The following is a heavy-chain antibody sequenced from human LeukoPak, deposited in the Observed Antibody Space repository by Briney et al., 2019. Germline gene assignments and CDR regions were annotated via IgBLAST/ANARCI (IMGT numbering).Heavy chain of an antibody. Sequence: SVKVSCKASGYTFTSYGISWVRQAPGQGLEWMGGIIPIFGTANYAQKFQGRVTITADESTSTAYMELSSLRSEDTAVYYCARPSSGWYPTDFQHWGQGTLVTVSS. CDR3: ARPSSGWYPTDFQH. D-gene: IGHD6-19*01. V-gene: IGHV1-69*13. CDR1: GYTFTSYG. J-gene: IGHJ1*01. CDR2: IIPIFGTA.